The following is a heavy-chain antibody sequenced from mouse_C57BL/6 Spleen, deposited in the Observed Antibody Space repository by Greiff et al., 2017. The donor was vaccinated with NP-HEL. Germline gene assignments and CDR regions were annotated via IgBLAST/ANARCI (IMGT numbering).Heavy chain of an antibody. J-gene: IGHJ3*01. Sequence: QVQLKQSGAELVKPGASVKISCKASGYAFSSYWMNWVKQRPGQGLEWIGQIYPGDGDTNYNGKFKGKATLTADKSSSTAYMQLSSLTSEDSAVYFCARSCDYDDGTWFAYWGQGTLVTVSA. CDR1: GYAFSSYW. V-gene: IGHV1-80*01. D-gene: IGHD2-4*01. CDR3: ARSCDYDDGTWFAY. CDR2: IYPGDGDT.